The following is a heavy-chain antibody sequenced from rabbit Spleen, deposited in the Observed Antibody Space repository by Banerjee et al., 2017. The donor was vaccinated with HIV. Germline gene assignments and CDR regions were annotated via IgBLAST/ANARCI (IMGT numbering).Heavy chain of an antibody. CDR1: GFSFSSSYW. CDR2: IYAGSGGTT. Sequence: QEQLEESGGDLVQPEGSLTLTCTASGFSFSSSYWICWVRQAPGKGLEWIACIYAGSGGTTYYASWAKGRFTVSSTSSTTVTLQMSSLTAADTATYFCARDWATANGGRFYFDLWGPGTLVTVS. CDR3: ARDWATANGGRFYFDL. D-gene: IGHD2-1*01. V-gene: IGHV1S45*01. J-gene: IGHJ4*01.